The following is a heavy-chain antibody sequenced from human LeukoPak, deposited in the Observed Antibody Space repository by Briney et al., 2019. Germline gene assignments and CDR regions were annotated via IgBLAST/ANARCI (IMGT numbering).Heavy chain of an antibody. J-gene: IGHJ3*02. CDR2: ISSRSNYI. CDR1: GFTFSSYN. CDR3: ARDRAVYSDSRGYYPDAFDI. D-gene: IGHD3-22*01. V-gene: IGHV3-21*01. Sequence: GSLRLSCAASGFTFSSYNMNWVRQAPGKGLEWVSSISSRSNYIYLADSLKGRFTISRDNAKNSLYLQMNSLRAEDTAMYYCARDRAVYSDSRGYYPDAFDIWGQGTMVTVSS.